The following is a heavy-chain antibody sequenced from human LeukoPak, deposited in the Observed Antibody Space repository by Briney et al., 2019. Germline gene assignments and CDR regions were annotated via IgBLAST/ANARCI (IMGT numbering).Heavy chain of an antibody. CDR1: GFTFSSYA. D-gene: IGHD1-26*01. CDR3: AKDGVRGGSLPHYYFDY. V-gene: IGHV3-23*01. CDR2: ISGSGGST. J-gene: IGHJ4*02. Sequence: GGSLRLSCAASGFTFSSYAMSWVRQAPGKGLEWVSAISGSGGSTYYADSVKGRFTISRDNSKNTLSLQMNSLRAEDTAVYYCAKDGVRGGSLPHYYFDYWGQGTLVTVSS.